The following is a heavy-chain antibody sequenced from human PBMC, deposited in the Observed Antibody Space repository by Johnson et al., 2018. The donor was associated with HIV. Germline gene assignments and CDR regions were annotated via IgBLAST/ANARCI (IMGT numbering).Heavy chain of an antibody. CDR1: GFSFSSYA. J-gene: IGHJ3*02. D-gene: IGHD1-26*01. CDR2: MSFDGSNK. Sequence: QVQLVESGGGVVQPGRSLRLSCAASGFSFSSYAMHWVRQAPGKGLEWVALMSFDGSNKYYADSVKGRFTISRDNSKNTLYLQMNSLRPEDTAVYYCARDPYRDALDIWGQGTMVTVSS. V-gene: IGHV3-30*04. CDR3: ARDPYRDALDI.